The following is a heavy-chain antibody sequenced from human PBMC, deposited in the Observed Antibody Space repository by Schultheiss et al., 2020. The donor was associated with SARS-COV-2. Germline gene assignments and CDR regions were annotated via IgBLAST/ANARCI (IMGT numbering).Heavy chain of an antibody. CDR2: IDGSSTYT. CDR3: ARVLRDFWSGYLGMDV. Sequence: GGSLRLSCAASGFTFSSYAMSWVRQAPGKGLEWVSYIDGSSTYTNYADSVRGRFTMSRDNANNSLYLQMNSLRAEDTAVYYCARVLRDFWSGYLGMDVWGQGTTVTVSS. V-gene: IGHV3-21*05. CDR1: GFTFSSYA. J-gene: IGHJ6*02. D-gene: IGHD3-3*01.